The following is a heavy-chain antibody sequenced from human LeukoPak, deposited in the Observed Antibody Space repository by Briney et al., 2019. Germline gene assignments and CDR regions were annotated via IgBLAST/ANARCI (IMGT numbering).Heavy chain of an antibody. D-gene: IGHD1-26*01. J-gene: IGHJ4*02. Sequence: KPSETLSLTCTVSGDSISNYYWSWIRQPPGKGLESIGYINYSGSTNYNPFLKSRVTISVDTSQNQFSLKVNSVTAADTAVYYCASWRAGSVFDYWGQGTLVTVSS. CDR2: INYSGST. CDR3: ASWRAGSVFDY. CDR1: GDSISNYY. V-gene: IGHV4-59*01.